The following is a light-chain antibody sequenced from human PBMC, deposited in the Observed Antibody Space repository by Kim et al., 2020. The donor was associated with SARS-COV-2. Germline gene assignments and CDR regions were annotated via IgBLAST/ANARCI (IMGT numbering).Light chain of an antibody. CDR2: DAS. CDR1: QGTGAF. J-gene: IGKJ5*01. CDR3: QQLSNYPIT. V-gene: IGKV1-9*01. Sequence: IQLTQSPSSLSASVGDRVTITCRASQGTGAFLARYQQKPGKAPRVLIYDASTLQSGVPSRFSGSGSGTFFTLTISNLQPEDFATYYCQQLSNYPITFGQGTRLEIK.